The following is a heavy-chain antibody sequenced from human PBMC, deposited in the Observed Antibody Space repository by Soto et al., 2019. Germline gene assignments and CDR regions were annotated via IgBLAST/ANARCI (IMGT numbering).Heavy chain of an antibody. CDR3: ARVFREQLVRYYYYGMDV. CDR2: MNPNSGNT. J-gene: IGHJ6*02. V-gene: IGHV1-8*01. D-gene: IGHD6-6*01. Sequence: GASVKVSCKASGYTFTSYDINWVRQATGQGLEWMGWMNPNSGNTGYAQKFQGRVTMTRNTSISTAYMELSSLRSEDTAVYYCARVFREQLVRYYYYGMDVWGQGTTVTV. CDR1: GYTFTSYD.